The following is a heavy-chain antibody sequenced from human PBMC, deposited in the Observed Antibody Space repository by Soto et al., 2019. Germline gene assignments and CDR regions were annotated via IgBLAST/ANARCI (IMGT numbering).Heavy chain of an antibody. CDR2: IYPGGST. Sequence: SETLSLTCSVSGGSISNYYWSWIRQSAGKGLEWIGRIYPGGSTNYNPSLKSRVTMSVDTSKNQVSLRLTSVTAADTAVYYCARXSVGPPGGGSWIMPFDFWGQGTRVTVSS. CDR3: ARXSVGPPGGGSWIMPFDF. CDR1: GGSISNYY. J-gene: IGHJ4*02. V-gene: IGHV4-4*07. D-gene: IGHD2-15*01.